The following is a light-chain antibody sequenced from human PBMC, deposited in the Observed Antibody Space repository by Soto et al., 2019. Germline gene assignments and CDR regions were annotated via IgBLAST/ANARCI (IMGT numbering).Light chain of an antibody. CDR1: SSNIGAGYD. CDR3: QYYDSSLSGYV. Sequence: QSVLTQPPSASGAPGQRVTISCTGSSSNIGAGYDVHWYQQLPGTAPKLLIYANNIRPSGVPGRFSGSKSGTSASLAITGIQAEDEADYYCQYYDSSLSGYVFGTGTKVTVL. CDR2: ANN. V-gene: IGLV1-40*01. J-gene: IGLJ1*01.